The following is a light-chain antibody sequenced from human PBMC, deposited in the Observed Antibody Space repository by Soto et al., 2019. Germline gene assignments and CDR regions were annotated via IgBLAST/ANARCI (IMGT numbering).Light chain of an antibody. CDR2: EVS. V-gene: IGLV2-14*01. J-gene: IGLJ3*02. Sequence: QSALTQPASVSGSPGQSITISCTGTSSDVGGYNYVSWYQQHPGKAPKLRISEVSNRPSGVSNRFCGSKSGNRASLTVFGRQAEDEADYYCRSYPRSSTWVFGGGTKLPVL. CDR1: SSDVGGYNY. CDR3: RSYPRSSTWV.